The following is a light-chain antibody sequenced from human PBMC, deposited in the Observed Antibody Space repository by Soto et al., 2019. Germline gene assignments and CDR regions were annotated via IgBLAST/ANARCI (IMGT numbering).Light chain of an antibody. V-gene: IGKV3-11*01. CDR1: QRVSSY. CDR2: DAA. CDR3: QQRSNWLT. Sequence: EIVLTQSPATLSLSPGERATLSFRASQRVSSYLAWYQQKPGQAPRLLIYDAANRAPGIPARFSGSGSGTDFTLTSSSSETEDFAVYYCQQRSNWLTVGGGTKVEIK. J-gene: IGKJ4*01.